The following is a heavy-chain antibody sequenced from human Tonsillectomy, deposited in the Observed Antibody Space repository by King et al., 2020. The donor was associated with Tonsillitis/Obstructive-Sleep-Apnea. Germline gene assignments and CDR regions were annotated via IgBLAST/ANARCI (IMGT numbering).Heavy chain of an antibody. CDR2: LKCYNSGGTK. Sequence: VQLVESGGGLVKPGGSLRLSCASSGFTFINAWMIWVRQAPGKVLEVVCRLKCYNSGGTKDYAAPVKGRFTISGDDSYNALYLQMKSLKTEDTAVYYCTSSLTTRGAFDIWGQGTMVTVSS. D-gene: IGHD2-2*01. CDR1: GFTFINAW. J-gene: IGHJ3*02. V-gene: IGHV3-15*01. CDR3: TSSLTTRGAFDI.